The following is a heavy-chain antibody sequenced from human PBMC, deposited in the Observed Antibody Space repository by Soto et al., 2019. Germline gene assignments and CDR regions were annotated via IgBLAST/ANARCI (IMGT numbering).Heavy chain of an antibody. Sequence: PSETLSLTCTVSGGSISSGPYSWGWIRQPPGKGLDWIGTFYHSESTHYNPSLESRVTKSLNTSKNQITLKMSSGTAADTAVYYCARLGGYCSTTSCYGYYGMDVWGQGTTVT. CDR1: GGSISSGPYS. CDR2: FYHSEST. V-gene: IGHV4-39*01. D-gene: IGHD2-2*01. J-gene: IGHJ6*02. CDR3: ARLGGYCSTTSCYGYYGMDV.